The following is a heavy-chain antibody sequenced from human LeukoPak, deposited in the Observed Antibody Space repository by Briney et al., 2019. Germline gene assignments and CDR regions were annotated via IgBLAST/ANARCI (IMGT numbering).Heavy chain of an antibody. V-gene: IGHV3-15*01. Sequence: SGGSLRLSCAASGFTFSNAWMSWVRQAPGKGLEWVGRIKSKTDGGTTDYAAPVKGRFTISRDNSKNTLYLQMNSLRAEDTAVYYCARDLFHSGRYQHFDYWGQGTLVTVSS. D-gene: IGHD1-26*01. CDR2: IKSKTDGGTT. CDR3: ARDLFHSGRYQHFDY. J-gene: IGHJ4*02. CDR1: GFTFSNAW.